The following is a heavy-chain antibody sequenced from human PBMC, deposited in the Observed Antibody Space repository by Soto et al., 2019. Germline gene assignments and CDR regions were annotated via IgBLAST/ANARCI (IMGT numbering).Heavy chain of an antibody. D-gene: IGHD1-7*01. Sequence: GGSLRLSCATSGLTFSNYAMSWVRQAPGGGLEWVSPMSGSSSTTYYADSVRGRFTISRDRSKNTLYLQMSSLRAEDTALYYCAKNQERELPRVIDFWGQGTLVTVSS. V-gene: IGHV3-23*01. J-gene: IGHJ4*02. CDR3: AKNQERELPRVIDF. CDR1: GLTFSNYA. CDR2: MSGSSSTT.